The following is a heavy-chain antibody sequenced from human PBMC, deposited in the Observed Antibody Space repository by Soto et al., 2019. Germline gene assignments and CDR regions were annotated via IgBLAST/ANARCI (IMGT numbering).Heavy chain of an antibody. CDR1: GGSISSYY. CDR3: ARGKLGEHAFDI. D-gene: IGHD7-27*01. V-gene: IGHV4-59*01. CDR2: IYYSGST. Sequence: SETLSLTCTVSGGSISSYYWSWIWQPPGKGLEWIGYIYYSGSTNYNPSLKSRVTISVDTSKNQFSLKLSSVTAADTAVYYCARGKLGEHAFDIWGQGTMVTVSS. J-gene: IGHJ3*02.